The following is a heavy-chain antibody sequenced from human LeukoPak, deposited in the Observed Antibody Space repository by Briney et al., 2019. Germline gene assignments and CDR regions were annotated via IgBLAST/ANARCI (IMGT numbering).Heavy chain of an antibody. CDR2: INSDGSST. D-gene: IGHD3-22*01. V-gene: IGHV3-74*01. CDR3: ARDVVFASTQSYHDSSGFDY. J-gene: IGHJ4*02. CDR1: GFTFSTFW. Sequence: GGSLRLSCAASGFTFSTFWMHWVRQAPGKGLVWVSRINSDGSSTTYADSVKGRFTISRDNAKNTLYLQMNSLRAEVTAVYYCARDVVFASTQSYHDSSGFDYWGQGTLVTVSS.